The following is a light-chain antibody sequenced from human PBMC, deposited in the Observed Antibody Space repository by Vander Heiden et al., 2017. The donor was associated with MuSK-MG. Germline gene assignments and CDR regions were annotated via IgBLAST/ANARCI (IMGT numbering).Light chain of an antibody. J-gene: IGKJ4*01. CDR3: QQSYSTPLT. Sequence: IQLSQSPSSLSASVGERVTITCRESQSISSYLNWYQQKPGKAPKLLIYAASSLQSGVTSRFSGSGSGTDFTLTISSLQPEDFATYYCQQSYSTPLTFGGGTKVEIK. CDR2: AAS. CDR1: QSISSY. V-gene: IGKV1-39*01.